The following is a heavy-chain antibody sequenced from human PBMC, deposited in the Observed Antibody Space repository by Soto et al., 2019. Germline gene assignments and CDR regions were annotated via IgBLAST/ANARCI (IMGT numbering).Heavy chain of an antibody. J-gene: IGHJ5*01. Sequence: SETLSLTCTLSGHSLSDHYWRWIRQPPGKGLEWIGYIYYTGSTDYSPSLRSRVTISGDTAKNQISLKLSSVTAADTALYYCARRLSGDVGNFFDSLGQG. CDR2: IYYTGST. D-gene: IGHD4-17*01. V-gene: IGHV4-59*11. CDR3: ARRLSGDVGNFFDS. CDR1: GHSLSDHY.